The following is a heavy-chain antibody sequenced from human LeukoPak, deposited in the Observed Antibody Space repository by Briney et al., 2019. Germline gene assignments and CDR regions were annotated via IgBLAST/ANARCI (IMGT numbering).Heavy chain of an antibody. CDR2: INHSGST. Sequence: SETLSLTCAVYGGSFSGYYWSWIRQPPGKGLEWIGEINHSGSTNYNPSLKSRVTISVDTSKNQFSLKLSSVTAEDTAVYYCARDSGRWLRMDAFDIWGQGTMVTVSS. D-gene: IGHD5-12*01. CDR1: GGSFSGYY. CDR3: ARDSGRWLRMDAFDI. V-gene: IGHV4-34*01. J-gene: IGHJ3*02.